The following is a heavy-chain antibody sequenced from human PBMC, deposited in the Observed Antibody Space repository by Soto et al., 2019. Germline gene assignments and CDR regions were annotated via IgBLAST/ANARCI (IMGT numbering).Heavy chain of an antibody. J-gene: IGHJ4*02. V-gene: IGHV3-23*01. Sequence: GSLRLSCAASGFTFSNYAMNWVRQAPGKGLEWVSSIGTGGSTYYADSVKGRFTLSRDNSRNTVYLQMNSLRADDTAVYYCAKDLTIFGPVPFFDYWGQGTLVTVSS. CDR3: AKDLTIFGPVPFFDY. CDR2: IGTGGST. CDR1: GFTFSNYA. D-gene: IGHD3-3*01.